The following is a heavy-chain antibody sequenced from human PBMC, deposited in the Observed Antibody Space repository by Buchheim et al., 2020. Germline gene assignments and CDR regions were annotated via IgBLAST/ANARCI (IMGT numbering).Heavy chain of an antibody. CDR1: GGSFSGYX. D-gene: IGHD3-16*01. CDR3: ARTRLGPNYYYYGMDV. J-gene: IGHJ6*02. V-gene: IGHV4-34*01. CDR2: INHSGSI. Sequence: QVQLQQWGAGLLKPSETLSLTCAVYGGSFSGYXWSWIRQPPGKGLEWIGEINHSGSINYNPSLKSRVTXSGDTSKHQFSLKLSSVTAADTAVYYCARTRLGPNYYYYGMDVWGQGTT.